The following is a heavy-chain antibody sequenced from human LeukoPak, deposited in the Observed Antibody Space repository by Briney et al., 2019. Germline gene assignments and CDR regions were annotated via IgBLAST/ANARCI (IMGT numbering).Heavy chain of an antibody. CDR1: GFDFSSHW. CDR2: IRGDWSLL. Sequence: GGSLRLSCEASGFDFSSHWMHWVRQAPGKGLVWISNIRGDWSLLVYADSVKGRFTVSRDNGKNTLFLHMPSLRAEDPAVYYCARDEVGAPPIDYWGQGTLVTVSS. CDR3: ARDEVGAPPIDY. J-gene: IGHJ4*02. V-gene: IGHV3-74*01. D-gene: IGHD1-26*01.